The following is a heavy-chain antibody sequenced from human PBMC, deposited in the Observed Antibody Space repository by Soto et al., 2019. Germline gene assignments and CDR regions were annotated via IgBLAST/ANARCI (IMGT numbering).Heavy chain of an antibody. CDR1: GFNFRAYS. D-gene: IGHD4-17*01. CDR3: VRDSGDYHDY. CDR2: ISSTSTTL. Sequence: EVQLVESGGGLVQPGESLRLSCVVSGFNFRAYSMNWVRQAPGKGLEWISYISSTSTTLYYADSVKGRFTISRDTDQKSLFLQMNSLRAEDTAVYYCVRDSGDYHDYWGQGTQVTVSS. V-gene: IGHV3-48*01. J-gene: IGHJ4*02.